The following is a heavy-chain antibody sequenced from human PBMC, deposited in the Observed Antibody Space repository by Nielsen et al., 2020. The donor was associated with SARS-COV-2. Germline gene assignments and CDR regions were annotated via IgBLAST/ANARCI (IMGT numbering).Heavy chain of an antibody. Sequence: GESLKISCAASGFTFSSYWMSWVRQAPGKGLEWVANIKQDGSEKYYVDSVKGRFTISRDNSKNSLYLQINSLRAEDTAVYYCAREDHSTYVFWGQGTLVTVSS. J-gene: IGHJ4*02. D-gene: IGHD4-11*01. CDR3: AREDHSTYVF. CDR1: GFTFSSYW. CDR2: IKQDGSEK. V-gene: IGHV3-7*01.